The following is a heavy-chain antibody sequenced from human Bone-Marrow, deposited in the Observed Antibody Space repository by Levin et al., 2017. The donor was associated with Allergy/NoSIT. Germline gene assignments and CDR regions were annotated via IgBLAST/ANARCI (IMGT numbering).Heavy chain of an antibody. CDR2: ISSDGTKT. CDR1: GFAFSTYW. CDR3: AREYYGLWTGYYYDH. V-gene: IGHV3-74*01. D-gene: IGHD3/OR15-3a*01. J-gene: IGHJ4*02. Sequence: GESLKISCTASGFAFSTYWMHWVRQVPGKGLAWVSRISSDGTKTDYVGSVRGRFTISRDNAKNTLYLQMASLRAEDTAVYYCAREYYGLWTGYYYDHWGPGSLVTVSS.